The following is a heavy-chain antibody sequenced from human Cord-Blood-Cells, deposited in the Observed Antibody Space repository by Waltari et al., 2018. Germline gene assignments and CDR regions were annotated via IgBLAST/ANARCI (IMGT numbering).Heavy chain of an antibody. CDR3: ARHEGSYDFWSGYDY. CDR2: IYYSGST. CDR1: GGSISSYY. J-gene: IGHJ4*02. V-gene: IGHV4-59*08. D-gene: IGHD3-3*01. Sequence: TLSLTCTVSGGSISSYYWSWIRQPPGKGLEWIGYIYYSGSTNYNPSLKSRVTISVDTSKNQFSLKLSSVTAADTAVYYCARHEGSYDFWSGYDYWGQGTLVTVSS.